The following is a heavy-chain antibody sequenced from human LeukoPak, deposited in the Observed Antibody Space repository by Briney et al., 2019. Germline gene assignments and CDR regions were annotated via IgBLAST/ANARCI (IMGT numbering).Heavy chain of an antibody. CDR1: GFTFSSYA. CDR2: ISYDGSNK. D-gene: IGHD5-24*01. CDR3: ARDIGGWLHHDAFDI. J-gene: IGHJ3*02. Sequence: GPLRLSCAASGFTFSSYAMHWVRQAPGKGLEWVAVISYDGSNKYYADSVKGRFTISRDNSKNTLYLQMNSLRAEDTAVYYCARDIGGWLHHDAFDIWGQGTMVTVSS. V-gene: IGHV3-30*04.